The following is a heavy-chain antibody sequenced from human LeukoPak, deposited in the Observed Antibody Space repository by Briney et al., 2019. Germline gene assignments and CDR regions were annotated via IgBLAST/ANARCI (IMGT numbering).Heavy chain of an antibody. J-gene: IGHJ4*02. V-gene: IGHV3-33*06. Sequence: GRSLRLSCAASGFTFSNCGMHWFRQAPAKGLEWVAVIWYDGSYKYYADSVKGRFTISRDDSKNTLYLQMNSLRAEDTAVYYCAKDFYVGPVLARYFDYWGQGTLVTVSS. CDR3: AKDFYVGPVLARYFDY. CDR1: GFTFSNCG. CDR2: IWYDGSYK. D-gene: IGHD2-8*02.